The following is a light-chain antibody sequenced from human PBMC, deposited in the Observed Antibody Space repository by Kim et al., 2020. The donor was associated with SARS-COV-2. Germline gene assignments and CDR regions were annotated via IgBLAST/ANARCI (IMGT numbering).Light chain of an antibody. CDR3: LQDYNYPRT. V-gene: IGKV1-6*02. Sequence: AIQMTQSPSSLSASVGDRIIITCRASQGIRNDLGWYQQKPGKAPKLLIYAASSLQSGVPSRFSGRGSGTDFTLTISSLQPEDFATYYCLQDYNYPRTFGQGTKVDIK. CDR1: QGIRND. J-gene: IGKJ1*01. CDR2: AAS.